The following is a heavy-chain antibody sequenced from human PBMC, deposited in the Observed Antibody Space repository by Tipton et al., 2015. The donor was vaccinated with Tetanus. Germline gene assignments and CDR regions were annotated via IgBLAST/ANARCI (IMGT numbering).Heavy chain of an antibody. V-gene: IGHV4-34*01. CDR1: GGTFNNYF. D-gene: IGHD3-10*01. CDR2: INYDGST. Sequence: TLSLTCAVYGGTFNNYFWTWIRQPPGKGLEWIGEINYDGSTNYSPSLKSRVTLSLDTTKKQVSLKLSSVTAADTAVYYCARGDYYCSGTYDVWGQGTTVTVPS. CDR3: ARGDYYCSGTYDV. J-gene: IGHJ6*02.